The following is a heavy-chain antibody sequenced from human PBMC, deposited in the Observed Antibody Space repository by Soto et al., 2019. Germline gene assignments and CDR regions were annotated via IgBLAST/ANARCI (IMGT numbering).Heavy chain of an antibody. CDR2: ISSDGSNK. V-gene: IGHV3-30*18. Sequence: QVQLVESGGGVVQPGRSLRLSCAASGFPFSSFGIHWVRQAPGKGLEWVAVISSDGSNKFYADSVKGRFTISRDNSKNTLYLQMNSLRAEDTAVYYCAKDPRPPCYADSGYYLDNWFDPWGLGTLVTVSS. J-gene: IGHJ5*02. CDR1: GFPFSSFG. D-gene: IGHD3-22*01. CDR3: AKDPRPPCYADSGYYLDNWFDP.